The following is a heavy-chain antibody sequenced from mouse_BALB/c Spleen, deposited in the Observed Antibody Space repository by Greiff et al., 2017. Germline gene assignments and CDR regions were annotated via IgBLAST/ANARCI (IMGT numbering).Heavy chain of an antibody. CDR2: INPSTGYT. J-gene: IGHJ2*01. CDR1: GYTFTSYW. V-gene: IGHV1-7*01. CDR3: ARSKNWVYFDY. D-gene: IGHD4-1*01. Sequence: VQLQQSGAELAKPGASVKMSCKASGYTFTSYWMHWVKQRPGQGLEWIGYINPSTGYTEYNQKFKDKATLTADKSSSTAYMQLSSLTSEDSAVYYCARSKNWVYFDYWGQGTTLTVSS.